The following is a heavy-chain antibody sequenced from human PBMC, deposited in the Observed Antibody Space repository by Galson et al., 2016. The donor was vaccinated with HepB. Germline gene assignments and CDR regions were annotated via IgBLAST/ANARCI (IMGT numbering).Heavy chain of an antibody. CDR3: AKDRHYGIGFPTWGYFEK. D-gene: IGHD3-3*02. J-gene: IGHJ4*02. CDR1: GFTFPNFA. Sequence: SLRLSCAASGFTFPNFAMSWVRQAPGKGLEWVAALSGSSDSTDYAAFVKGRFTISRHNYKNMLYLQMDSLRPEDTAVYFCAKDRHYGIGFPTWGYFEKWGRGTLVTVSS. CDR2: LSGSSDST. V-gene: IGHV3-23*01.